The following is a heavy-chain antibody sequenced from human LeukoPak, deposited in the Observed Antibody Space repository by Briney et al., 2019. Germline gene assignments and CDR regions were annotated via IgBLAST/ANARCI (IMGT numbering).Heavy chain of an antibody. CDR2: ISGSGGST. J-gene: IGHJ4*02. CDR1: VFTSSSYA. Sequence: GGSLRLSCVASVFTSSSYAMSCVRQALGKGLGWVSSISGSGGSTYYADSVKGRFTISRDNSKNTLYLQMKSLRAEDTAVYYCAKDLPDYYYDSSAYYYSPFDYWGQGTLVTVSS. V-gene: IGHV3-23*01. CDR3: AKDLPDYYYDSSAYYYSPFDY. D-gene: IGHD3-22*01.